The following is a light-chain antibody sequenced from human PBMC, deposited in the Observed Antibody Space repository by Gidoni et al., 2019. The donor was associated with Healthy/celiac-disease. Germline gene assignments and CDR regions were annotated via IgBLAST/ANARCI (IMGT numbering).Light chain of an antibody. J-gene: IGKJ4*01. CDR1: QSVSSN. Sequence: EIVMTQSPATLSVSPGERATLSCRASQSVSSNLAWYQQKPGQAHRLLIYGASTRATGIPARFSGSGSGTEFTLTISSLQSEDFAVYYCQQYNNWPPLTFXGXTKVEIK. CDR2: GAS. CDR3: QQYNNWPPLT. V-gene: IGKV3-15*01.